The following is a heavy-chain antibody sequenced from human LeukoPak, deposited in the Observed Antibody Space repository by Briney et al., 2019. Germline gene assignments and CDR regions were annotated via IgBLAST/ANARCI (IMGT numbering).Heavy chain of an antibody. CDR3: ARQLPTAAADTRGYFDY. D-gene: IGHD6-25*01. V-gene: IGHV4-39*01. CDR1: GSSISSSRYY. Sequence: SETLSLTCTVSGSSISSSRYYWGWIRQPPGKGLEWIGSIYYSGSTYYNPSLKSRVTISVDTSKNQFSLKLSSVTAADTAVYFCARQLPTAAADTRGYFDYWGQGTVVTVSS. J-gene: IGHJ4*02. CDR2: IYYSGST.